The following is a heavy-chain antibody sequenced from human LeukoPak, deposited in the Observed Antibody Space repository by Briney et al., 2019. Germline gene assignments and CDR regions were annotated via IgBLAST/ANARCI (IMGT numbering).Heavy chain of an antibody. CDR3: ASRHCSGENCYAGPLDF. CDR1: AFSDKSNY. V-gene: IGHV3-53*01. J-gene: IGHJ4*02. CDR2: SYSGGST. Sequence: GAMRIFCFASAFSDKSNYILWGRPAPGEGLEGVLVSYSGGSTYYEDSVKGRFTVSSDVSKNTLYLQMNNLRGEDTAVYYCASRHCSGENCYAGPLDFWGQGIQVTVSS. D-gene: IGHD2-8*02.